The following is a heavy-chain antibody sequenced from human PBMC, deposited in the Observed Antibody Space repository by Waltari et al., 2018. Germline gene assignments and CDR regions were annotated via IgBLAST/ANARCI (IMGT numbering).Heavy chain of an antibody. V-gene: IGHV1-8*03. CDR2: MNPNSGNT. J-gene: IGHJ5*02. CDR1: GYTLTELS. Sequence: QVQLVQSVAEVKKPGASVKVSCKVSGYTLTELSMHWVRQATGQGLEWMGWMNPNSGNTGYAQKFQGRVTITRNTSISTAYMELSSLRSEDTAVYYCARGNWFDPWGQGTLVTVSS. CDR3: ARGNWFDP.